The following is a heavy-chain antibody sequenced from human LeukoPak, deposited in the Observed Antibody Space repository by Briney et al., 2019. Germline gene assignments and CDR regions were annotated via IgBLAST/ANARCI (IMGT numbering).Heavy chain of an antibody. Sequence: ASVKVSCKASGGTFSSYAISWVRQAPGQGLEWMGRINPNSGGTNYAQKFQGRVTMTRDTSINTAYMELSRLRSDDTAVYYCAREYWGALDAFDIWGQGTTVTVSS. V-gene: IGHV1-2*06. D-gene: IGHD1-26*01. CDR2: INPNSGGT. CDR1: GGTFSSYA. CDR3: AREYWGALDAFDI. J-gene: IGHJ3*02.